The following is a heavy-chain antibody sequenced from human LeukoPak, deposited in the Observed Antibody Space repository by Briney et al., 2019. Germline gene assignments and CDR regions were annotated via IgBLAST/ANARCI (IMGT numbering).Heavy chain of an antibody. J-gene: IGHJ5*02. V-gene: IGHV1-2*02. Sequence: ASVKVSCKASGYTFTGYYMHWVRQAPGQGLEWMGWINPNSGGTNYAQKFQGRVTMTRDTSTSTAYMELRSLRSDDTAVYYCARGEGIVVVPAASPPPFDPWGQGTLVTVSS. CDR3: ARGEGIVVVPAASPPPFDP. CDR1: GYTFTGYY. D-gene: IGHD2-2*01. CDR2: INPNSGGT.